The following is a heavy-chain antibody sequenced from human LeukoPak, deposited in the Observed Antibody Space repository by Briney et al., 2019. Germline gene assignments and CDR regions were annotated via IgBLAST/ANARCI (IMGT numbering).Heavy chain of an antibody. Sequence: GGSLRLSCAASGFTFSSYSMNWVRQAPGKGLEWVSSISSSSSYIYYADSVKGRFTISRDNAKNSLYLQMNSLRAEDTAVYYCARGYSSELDAFDIWGQGTMVTVSS. CDR2: ISSSSSYI. J-gene: IGHJ3*02. D-gene: IGHD6-19*01. V-gene: IGHV3-21*01. CDR1: GFTFSSYS. CDR3: ARGYSSELDAFDI.